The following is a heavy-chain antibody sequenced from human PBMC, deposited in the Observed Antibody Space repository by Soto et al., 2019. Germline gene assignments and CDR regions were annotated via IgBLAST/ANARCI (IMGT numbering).Heavy chain of an antibody. CDR3: ARYSSGWPGNGMDV. J-gene: IGHJ6*02. D-gene: IGHD6-19*01. Sequence: SETLSLTCSVSGGSISNFFWSWIRQPPGKGLEWIGYVYYTGSTSYNPSLKSRVTISVDMAKKQFSLNVSSVTSADTAVYYCARYSSGWPGNGMDVWGQGTEVTV. CDR2: VYYTGST. CDR1: GGSISNFF. V-gene: IGHV4-59*01.